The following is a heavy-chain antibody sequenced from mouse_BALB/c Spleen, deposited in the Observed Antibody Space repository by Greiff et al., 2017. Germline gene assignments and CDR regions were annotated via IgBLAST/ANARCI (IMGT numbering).Heavy chain of an antibody. CDR2: IDPENGDT. V-gene: IGHV14-4*02. Sequence: EVKLVESGAELVRSGASVKLSCTASGFNIKDYYMHWVKQRPEQGLEWIGWIDPENGDTEYAPKFQGKATMTADTSSNTAYLQLSSLTSEDTAVYYCNAPYDGYYVRGFDYWGQGTTLTVSS. J-gene: IGHJ2*01. CDR1: GFNIKDYY. CDR3: NAPYDGYYVRGFDY. D-gene: IGHD2-3*01.